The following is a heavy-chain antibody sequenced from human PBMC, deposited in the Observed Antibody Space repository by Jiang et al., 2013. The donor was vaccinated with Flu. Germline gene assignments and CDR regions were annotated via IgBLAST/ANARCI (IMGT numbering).Heavy chain of an antibody. CDR2: INSDGSST. CDR3: MGYYDSSLLSGSAFDI. CDR1: GFTFSSYW. Sequence: RLSCAASGFTFSSYWMHWVRQAPGKGLVWVSRINSDGSSTSYADSVKGRFTISRDNAKNTLYLQMNSLRAEDTAVYYCMGYYDSSLLSGSAFDIWGQGTMVTVSS. V-gene: IGHV3-74*01. D-gene: IGHD3-22*01. J-gene: IGHJ3*02.